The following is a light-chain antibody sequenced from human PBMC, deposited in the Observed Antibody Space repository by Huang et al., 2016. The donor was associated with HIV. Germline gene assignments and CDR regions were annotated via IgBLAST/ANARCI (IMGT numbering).Light chain of an antibody. CDR3: QKYNSAPLT. J-gene: IGKJ4*01. V-gene: IGKV1-27*01. CDR2: AAS. CDR1: QGISYY. Sequence: DIQMTQSPSSLSASVGDRVTITCRASQGISYYLAWYQQKPGKVPKLLIYAASTWQSGVPSRFSGSGSGTDFTLTISSLQPEDGATYYCQKYNSAPLTFGGGTKVEIK.